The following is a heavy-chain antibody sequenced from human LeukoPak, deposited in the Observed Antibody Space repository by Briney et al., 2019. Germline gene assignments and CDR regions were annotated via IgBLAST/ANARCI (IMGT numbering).Heavy chain of an antibody. D-gene: IGHD3-3*01. Sequence: GASVKVSCKASGYTFTSYYMHWVRQAPGQGLEWMGIINPSGGSTSYAQKFQGRVTMTRDTSTSTVYMELSSLRSEDTAVYYCARDRTMERSGYSNWFDPWGQGTLVTVSS. J-gene: IGHJ5*02. V-gene: IGHV1-46*01. CDR3: ARDRTMERSGYSNWFDP. CDR1: GYTFTSYY. CDR2: INPSGGST.